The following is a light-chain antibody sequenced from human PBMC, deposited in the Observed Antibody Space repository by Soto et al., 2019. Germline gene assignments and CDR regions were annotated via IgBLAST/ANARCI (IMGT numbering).Light chain of an antibody. V-gene: IGKV3-20*01. CDR2: GAS. J-gene: IGKJ1*01. CDR1: QSVSSSY. CDR3: QQYGSSRWT. Sequence: EIVLTQSSGTLSLSPGERATLSCRASQSVSSSYLAWYQQNRGQAPRLLIYGASSRATGIPDRFSGSGSGTDFTLTICRLEPEDFAVYYCQQYGSSRWTFGQGTKVDIK.